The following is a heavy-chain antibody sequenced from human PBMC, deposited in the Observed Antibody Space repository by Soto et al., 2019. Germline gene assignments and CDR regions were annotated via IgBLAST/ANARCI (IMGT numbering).Heavy chain of an antibody. Sequence: SETLSLTCAVYGGSFSGYYWSWIRQPPGKGLEWIEEINHSGSTNYNPSLKSRVTISVDTSKNQFSLKLSSVTAADTAVYYCARRRQVYYYYGMDVWGQGTTVTVSS. CDR2: INHSGST. J-gene: IGHJ6*02. CDR3: ARRRQVYYYYGMDV. CDR1: GGSFSGYY. V-gene: IGHV4-34*01.